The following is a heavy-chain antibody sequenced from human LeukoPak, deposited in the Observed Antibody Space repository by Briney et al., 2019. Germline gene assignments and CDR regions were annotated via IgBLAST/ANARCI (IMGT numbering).Heavy chain of an antibody. Sequence: PGGSLRLSCAASGFTFSSYEMNWVRQAPGKGLEWVSYISSSGSIIYYADSVQGRFTISRDNAQNSLYLQMSSLRAEDTAVYYCARNVYNFDYWGQGTLVTVSS. D-gene: IGHD3-10*02. CDR2: ISSSGSII. J-gene: IGHJ4*02. CDR1: GFTFSSYE. CDR3: ARNVYNFDY. V-gene: IGHV3-48*03.